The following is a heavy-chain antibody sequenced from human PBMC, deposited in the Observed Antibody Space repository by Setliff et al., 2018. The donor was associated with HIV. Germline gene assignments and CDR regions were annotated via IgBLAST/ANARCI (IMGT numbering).Heavy chain of an antibody. D-gene: IGHD7-27*01. CDR1: GGSFSGYS. CDR3: ATGLTMTPDY. CDR2: IDHSGNT. Sequence: PSETLSLTCAVYGGSFSGYSWTWIRQPPGKGLEWIGEIDHSGNTNYNPSLKSRVTISVDTSKNQFSLKLNSVTAADTAVYYCATGLTMTPDYWGQGSLVTVSS. J-gene: IGHJ4*02. V-gene: IGHV4-34*01.